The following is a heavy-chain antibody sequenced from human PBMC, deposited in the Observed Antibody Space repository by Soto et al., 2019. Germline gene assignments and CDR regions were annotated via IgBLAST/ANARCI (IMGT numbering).Heavy chain of an antibody. V-gene: IGHV5-51*01. CDR1: GYSFTSYW. D-gene: IGHD3-3*01. CDR3: ARQYYNFWSGSYSGSSYFDF. J-gene: IGHJ2*01. CDR2: IYPGDSDI. Sequence: GESLKISCKGYGYSFTSYWIGWVRQTPGKGLEWMGIIYPGDSDIRYSPSFQGQVTMSVDKSIGTAYLQWSSLKASDTAIYYCARQYYNFWSGSYSGSSYFDFWGRGTLVTVSS.